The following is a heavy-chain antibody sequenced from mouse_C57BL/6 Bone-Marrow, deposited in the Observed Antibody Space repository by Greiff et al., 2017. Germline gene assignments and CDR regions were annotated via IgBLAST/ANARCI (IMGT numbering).Heavy chain of an antibody. V-gene: IGHV1-81*01. Sequence: VQLQQSGAELARPGASVKLSCKASGYTFTGYGISWVKQRPGQGLEWIGEIYPRSGNTYYNEKFKGKATLTADKSSSTAYMELRSLTSEDSAVYFCARCYDYYYAMDYWGQGTSVTVSS. J-gene: IGHJ4*01. CDR1: GYTFTGYG. D-gene: IGHD2-4*01. CDR3: ARCYDYYYAMDY. CDR2: IYPRSGNT.